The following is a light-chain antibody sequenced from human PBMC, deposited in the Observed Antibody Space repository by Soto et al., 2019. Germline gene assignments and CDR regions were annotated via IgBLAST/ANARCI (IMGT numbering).Light chain of an antibody. CDR3: SSYTSSSIVV. Sequence: QSVLTQPASVSGSPGQSITISCTGTSSDVGAYNYVSWYLQHPGKAPKLMIFDVSNRPSGVSNRFSGSKSGNTASLTISGLQAEDEAHYYCSSYTSSSIVVFGGGTKLTVL. V-gene: IGLV2-14*03. CDR1: SSDVGAYNY. CDR2: DVS. J-gene: IGLJ2*01.